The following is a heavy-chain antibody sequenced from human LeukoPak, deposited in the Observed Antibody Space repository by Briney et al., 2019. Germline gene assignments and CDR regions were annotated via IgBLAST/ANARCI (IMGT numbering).Heavy chain of an antibody. CDR1: GLSFSDYA. CDR2: ISGSGGST. Sequence: GGSLRLSCEASGLSFSDYAMSWVRQAPGKGLEWVSSISGSGGSTYYADFVKDRASISRDNSNNTVYLRLNSLRAEASAVYFCAKGGQNFDFWRFDYWGQGTVVTVSS. V-gene: IGHV3-23*01. J-gene: IGHJ4*02. D-gene: IGHD3-3*01. CDR3: AKGGQNFDFWRFDY.